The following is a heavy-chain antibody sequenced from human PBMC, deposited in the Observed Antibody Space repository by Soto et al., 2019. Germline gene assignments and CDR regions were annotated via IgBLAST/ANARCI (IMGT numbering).Heavy chain of an antibody. J-gene: IGHJ4*02. Sequence: QIQLVQSGAEVKKPGASVKVSCKASGYTVTSYYMHWVRQAPGQGLEWMGIINPSGGSTTYAQKSQGRLTMTRDTSTSTVYMELSSLRSEDTAMYYCARTPGYTDRNYFDYWGQGTLVTVSS. D-gene: IGHD2-2*02. CDR3: ARTPGYTDRNYFDY. CDR2: INPSGGST. V-gene: IGHV1-46*01. CDR1: GYTVTSYY.